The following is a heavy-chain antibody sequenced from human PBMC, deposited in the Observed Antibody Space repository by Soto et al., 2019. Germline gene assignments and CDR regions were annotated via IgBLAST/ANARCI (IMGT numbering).Heavy chain of an antibody. CDR1: GGSISSYY. CDR2: IYYSGST. Sequence: SETLSLTCTVSGGSISSYYWSWIRQPPGKGLEWIGYIYYSGSTNYNPSLKSRVTISVDTSKNQFSLKLSSVTAADTAVYYCARGLTIFGVVSPNYFDYWGQGTLVTVSS. D-gene: IGHD3-3*01. J-gene: IGHJ4*02. CDR3: ARGLTIFGVVSPNYFDY. V-gene: IGHV4-59*08.